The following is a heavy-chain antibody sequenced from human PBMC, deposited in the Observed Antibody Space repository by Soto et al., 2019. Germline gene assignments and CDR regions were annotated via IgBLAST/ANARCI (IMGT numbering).Heavy chain of an antibody. CDR3: AKDPAEKAVAQYYFDY. J-gene: IGHJ4*02. V-gene: IGHV3-30-3*01. CDR2: ISYDGSNK. Sequence: GGSLRLSCAASGFTFSSYPMHWVRQAPDKGLQWVAVISYDGSNKFYADSVKGRFTISRDISKNTLYLLMNSLRTEDTAVYYCAKDPAEKAVAQYYFDYWGQGTLVTVSS. D-gene: IGHD6-19*01. CDR1: GFTFSSYP.